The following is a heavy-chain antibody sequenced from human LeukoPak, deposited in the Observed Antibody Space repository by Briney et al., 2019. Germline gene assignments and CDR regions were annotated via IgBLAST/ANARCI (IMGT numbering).Heavy chain of an antibody. V-gene: IGHV3-23*01. D-gene: IGHD5-18*01. CDR2: ISGSGGST. J-gene: IGHJ6*04. CDR1: GFTFSSYA. Sequence: GSLRLSCAASGFTFSSYAMSWVRQAPGKGLEWVSAISGSGGSTYYADSVKGRFTISRDNSKNTLYLQMNSLRAEDTAVYYCAKTITAMVKCYYGMDVWGKGTTVTVSS. CDR3: AKTITAMVKCYYGMDV.